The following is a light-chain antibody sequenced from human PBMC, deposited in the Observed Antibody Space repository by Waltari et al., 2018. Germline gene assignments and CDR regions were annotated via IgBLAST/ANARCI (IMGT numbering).Light chain of an antibody. CDR1: ALSKKY. V-gene: IGLV3-10*01. J-gene: IGLJ2*01. CDR2: QDT. Sequence: SYDLTQTPSVSVSPGQPARITCSGDALSKKYAYWFQQKSGQAPRVVSYQDTKRPSGITERFYGASRVTRATLTRSGARVEDEADYYCYSTEDAGHHRVFGGGTKVTVL. CDR3: YSTEDAGHHRV.